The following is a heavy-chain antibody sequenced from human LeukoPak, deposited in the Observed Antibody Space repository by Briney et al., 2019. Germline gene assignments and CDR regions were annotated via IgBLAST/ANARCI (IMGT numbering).Heavy chain of an antibody. V-gene: IGHV1-2*02. J-gene: IGHJ4*02. CDR2: IHPASANT. CDR1: GYTFTEHF. CDR3: ARDLRPANL. D-gene: IGHD1-7*01. Sequence: ASVKVSCKASGYTFTEHFIHWVRQAPGQGLQYMGSIHPASANTVYAQMFHGRVTLTRDTPATTTYMELSGLRTDDTAVYYCARDLRPANLWGQGTLVTVSS.